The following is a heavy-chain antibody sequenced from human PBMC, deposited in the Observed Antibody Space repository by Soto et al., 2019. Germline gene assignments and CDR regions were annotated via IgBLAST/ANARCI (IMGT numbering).Heavy chain of an antibody. CDR1: GYSFSTYW. CDR3: AGQKNDFLTGYYAYYGMDV. V-gene: IGHV5-51*01. Sequence: GESLKISCTCSGYSFSTYWIAWVRQMPGKGLEWMEIIYPGDSDTRYSPSFQGQVTISADKSSSTAYLQLSSLKASDTAMYYCAGQKNDFLTGYYAYYGMDVWGQGTTVTVSS. J-gene: IGHJ6*02. D-gene: IGHD3-9*01. CDR2: IYPGDSDT.